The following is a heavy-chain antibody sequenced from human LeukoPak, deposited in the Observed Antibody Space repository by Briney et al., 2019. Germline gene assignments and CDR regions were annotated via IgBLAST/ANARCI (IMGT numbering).Heavy chain of an antibody. CDR2: IKEDGSDK. CDR1: GFTFSSHW. D-gene: IGHD6-19*01. CDR3: ARVGSDWPYWYFDL. V-gene: IGHV3-7*01. J-gene: IGHJ2*01. Sequence: PGGSLRLSCAASGFTFSSHWMNWVRQASGKGLEWVGNIKEDGSDKYYMDSVKGRFTISRDNAKNSLYLQMKSLRADDTAVYYCARVGSDWPYWYFDLWGRGTLVTVSS.